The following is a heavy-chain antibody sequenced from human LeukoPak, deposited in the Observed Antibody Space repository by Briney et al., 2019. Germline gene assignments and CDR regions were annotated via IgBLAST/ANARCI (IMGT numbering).Heavy chain of an antibody. Sequence: SESLSLTCAVYGGSFSGYYWSWIRQPPGKGLEWIGEINHSGSTNYNPSLKSRVTISVDTSKNQFSLKLSSVTAADTAVYYCARRRGSYNRAFYIWGQGTMVTVSS. V-gene: IGHV4-34*01. J-gene: IGHJ3*02. D-gene: IGHD1-26*01. CDR2: INHSGST. CDR1: GGSFSGYY. CDR3: ARRRGSYNRAFYI.